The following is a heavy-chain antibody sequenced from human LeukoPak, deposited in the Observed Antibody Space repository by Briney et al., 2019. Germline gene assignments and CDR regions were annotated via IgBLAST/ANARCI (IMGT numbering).Heavy chain of an antibody. D-gene: IGHD4-17*01. CDR1: GFTFSSYG. J-gene: IGHJ4*02. V-gene: IGHV3-30*03. Sequence: PGWSLRLSCAASGFTFSSYGMHWVRQAPGKGLEWVAVISYDGSNKYYADSVKGRFTISRGNSKNTLYLQMNSLRAEDTAVYYCARDNGGYGEAIGVIDYWGQGTLVTVSS. CDR2: ISYDGSNK. CDR3: ARDNGGYGEAIGVIDY.